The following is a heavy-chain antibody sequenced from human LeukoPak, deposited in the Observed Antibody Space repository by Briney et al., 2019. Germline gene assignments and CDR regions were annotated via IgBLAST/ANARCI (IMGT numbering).Heavy chain of an antibody. CDR2: ISWNSGSI. D-gene: IGHD1-1*01. Sequence: PGGSLRLSCAASGFTFDDYAMHWVRQAPGRGLEWVSGISWNSGSIGYADSVKGRFTISRDNAKNSLYLQMNSLRAEDTALYYCAKDIRPLEEADAFDIWGQGTMVTVSS. V-gene: IGHV3-9*01. CDR1: GFTFDDYA. CDR3: AKDIRPLEEADAFDI. J-gene: IGHJ3*02.